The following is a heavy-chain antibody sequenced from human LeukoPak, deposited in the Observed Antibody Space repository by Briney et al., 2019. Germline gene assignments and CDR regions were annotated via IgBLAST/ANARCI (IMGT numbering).Heavy chain of an antibody. D-gene: IGHD5-24*01. V-gene: IGHV4-59*12. J-gene: IGHJ3*02. CDR3: ARGSRDGYNWGAFDI. CDR1: GGSISSYY. CDR2: IYYSGTT. Sequence: SETLSLTCTVSGGSISSYYWSWIRQPPGKGLEWIGYIYYSGTTNYNPSLKSRVTISVDTSKNQFSLKLSSVTAADTAVYYCARGSRDGYNWGAFDIWGQGTMVTVSS.